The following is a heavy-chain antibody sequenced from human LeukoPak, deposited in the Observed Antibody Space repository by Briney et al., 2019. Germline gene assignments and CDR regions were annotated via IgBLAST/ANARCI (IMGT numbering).Heavy chain of an antibody. D-gene: IGHD2-2*01. Sequence: GGSLRLSCAASGFTFSSYEMNWVRQAPGKGLEWVSAISGSGGSTYYADSVKGRFTISRDNSKNTLYLQMNSLRAEDTAVYYCAKYIYQLLWDHFDYWGQGTLVTVSS. V-gene: IGHV3-23*01. CDR3: AKYIYQLLWDHFDY. CDR1: GFTFSSYE. J-gene: IGHJ4*02. CDR2: ISGSGGST.